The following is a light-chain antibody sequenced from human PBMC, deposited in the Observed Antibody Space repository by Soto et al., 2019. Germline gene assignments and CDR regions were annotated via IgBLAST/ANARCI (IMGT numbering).Light chain of an antibody. CDR1: QTISSW. J-gene: IGKJ1*01. CDR3: QQYSRYPWT. V-gene: IGKV1-5*03. CDR2: KAS. Sequence: DIQMTQSPFTLSASVGDRVTISCRAGQTISSWLAWYQHKPGKAPKLLIYKASTLQTGVPSRFSGSGSGTEFTLTISSPQPDDFATYFCQQYSRYPWTFGQGTKVEIK.